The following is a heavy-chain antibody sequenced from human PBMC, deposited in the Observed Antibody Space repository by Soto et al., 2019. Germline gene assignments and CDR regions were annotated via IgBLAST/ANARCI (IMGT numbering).Heavy chain of an antibody. J-gene: IGHJ2*01. V-gene: IGHV1-69*08. D-gene: IGHD4-17*01. Sequence: QDQLVQSGAEVKKPGSSVKGSCKAFGCPFSSHTFSWVRQAPGQGLEWMGRIIPALGTTTYAQKFQGRVTITADESVTTVYMELNSLRTEDTAVYYCARPDFGDYWYFDLWGRGTLVTVSS. CDR1: GCPFSSHT. CDR2: IIPALGTT. CDR3: ARPDFGDYWYFDL.